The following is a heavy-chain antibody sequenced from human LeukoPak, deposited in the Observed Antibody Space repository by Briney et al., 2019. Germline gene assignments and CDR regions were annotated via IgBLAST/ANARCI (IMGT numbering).Heavy chain of an antibody. V-gene: IGHV1-46*03. D-gene: IGHD3-22*01. CDR3: ARESDYDSSGYPTVPFDY. CDR1: GYTFTSYY. CDR2: INPSGGST. Sequence: GPSVKVSCKASGYTFTSYYMHWVRQAPGQGLEWMGIINPSGGSTRYAQKFQRRVTMTRDTSTSTVYMELSSLRSEDTAVYYCARESDYDSSGYPTVPFDYWGQGTLVTVSS. J-gene: IGHJ4*02.